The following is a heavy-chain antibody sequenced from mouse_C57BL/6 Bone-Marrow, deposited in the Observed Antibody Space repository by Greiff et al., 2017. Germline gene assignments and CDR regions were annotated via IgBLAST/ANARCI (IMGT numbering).Heavy chain of an antibody. CDR3: ARPMDY. V-gene: IGHV5-6*01. J-gene: IGHJ4*01. CDR1: GFTFSSYG. Sequence: EVMLVESGGDLVKPGGSLKLSCAVTGFTFSSYGMSWVRQTPDKRLEWVATISSGGSYTYYPDSVKGRFTISRDNAKNTLYLQMSSLKSEDTAMYYCARPMDYWRQGTSVTFFS. CDR2: ISSGGSYT.